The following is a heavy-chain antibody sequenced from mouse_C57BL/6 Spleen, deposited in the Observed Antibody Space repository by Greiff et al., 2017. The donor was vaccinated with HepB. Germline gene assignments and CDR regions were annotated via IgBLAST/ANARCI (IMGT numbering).Heavy chain of an antibody. CDR1: GFTFSSYG. CDR3: ARHEGYYFDY. J-gene: IGHJ2*01. CDR2: ISSGGSYT. Sequence: EVMLVESGGDLVKPGGSLKLSCAASGFTFSSYGMSWVRQTPDKRLEWVATISSGGSYTYYPDSVKGRFTIARDNAKNTLYLQRSSLKSDDTAMYYCARHEGYYFDYWGQGTTLTVSS. V-gene: IGHV5-6*01.